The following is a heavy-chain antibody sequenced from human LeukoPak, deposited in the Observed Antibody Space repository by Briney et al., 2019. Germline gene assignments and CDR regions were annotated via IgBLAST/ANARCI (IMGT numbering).Heavy chain of an antibody. CDR2: IYYSGST. CDR1: GGSISSYY. J-gene: IGHJ5*02. CDR3: ARGLDSSGSHWFDP. D-gene: IGHD3-22*01. V-gene: IGHV4-59*08. Sequence: SETLSLTCTVSGGSISSYYWSWIRQPPGKGLEWIGYIYYSGSTNYNPSLKSRVTISVDTSKNQFSLKLSSVTAADTAVYYCARGLDSSGSHWFDPWGQGTLVTVSS.